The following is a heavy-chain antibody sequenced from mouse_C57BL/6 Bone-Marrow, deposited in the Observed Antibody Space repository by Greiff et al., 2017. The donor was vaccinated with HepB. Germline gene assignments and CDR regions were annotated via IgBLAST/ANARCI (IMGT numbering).Heavy chain of an antibody. V-gene: IGHV1-80*01. CDR2: IYPGDGDT. CDR1: GYAFSSYW. J-gene: IGHJ4*01. CDR3: ARPYYSKYYYAMDY. Sequence: VQRVESGAELVKPGASVKISCKASGYAFSSYWMNWVKQRPGKGLEWIGQIYPGDGDTNYNGKFKGKATLTADKSSSTAYMQLSSLTSEDSAVYFCARPYYSKYYYAMDYWGQGTSVTVSS. D-gene: IGHD2-5*01.